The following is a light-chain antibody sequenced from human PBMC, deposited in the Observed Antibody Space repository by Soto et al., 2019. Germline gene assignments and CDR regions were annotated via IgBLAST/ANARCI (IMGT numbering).Light chain of an antibody. Sequence: EIVLTQSPATLSLSPGDRATLSCRASQSIGIYLAWYQQTPGQSPRLLIYEASNRATGVPAKFSGTGSGTDFTLTISSLESEDVGIYYCQQRSYWPLTFGGGTRVEI. CDR1: QSIGIY. J-gene: IGKJ4*01. V-gene: IGKV3-11*01. CDR2: EAS. CDR3: QQRSYWPLT.